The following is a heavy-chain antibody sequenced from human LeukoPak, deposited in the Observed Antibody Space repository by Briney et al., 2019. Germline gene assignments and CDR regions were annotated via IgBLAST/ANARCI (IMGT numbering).Heavy chain of an antibody. CDR1: GGSISSISYY. D-gene: IGHD6-19*01. CDR3: ARHEVFSSGWNGTAFDI. V-gene: IGHV4-39*01. J-gene: IGHJ3*02. Sequence: SETLSLTCPVSGGSISSISYYWDWIRQPPGKGLDWIGLIHYTQRTHSNLSLRSRLTMFVDTSNNQFSLKLSSVTGADTAIYFCARHEVFSSGWNGTAFDIWGQGTVVTVSS. CDR2: IHYTQRT.